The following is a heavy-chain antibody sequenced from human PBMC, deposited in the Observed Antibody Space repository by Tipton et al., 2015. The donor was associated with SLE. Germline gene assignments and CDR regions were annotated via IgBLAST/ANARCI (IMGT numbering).Heavy chain of an antibody. V-gene: IGHV4-61*02. CDR3: ARENVAADGALDV. D-gene: IGHD6-13*01. CDR2: LYTTGST. CDR1: GGSITTGSYY. Sequence: LRLSCTVSGGSITTGSYYWSWIRQPAGKGLEWIGRLYTTGSTYYHPSLKSRVSMSVDTSKNQFSLTVNSVTAADTAVYYCARENVAADGALDVWGQGTMVTVSS. J-gene: IGHJ3*01.